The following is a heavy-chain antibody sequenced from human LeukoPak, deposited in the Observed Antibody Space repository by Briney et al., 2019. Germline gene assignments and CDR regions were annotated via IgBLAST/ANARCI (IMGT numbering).Heavy chain of an antibody. CDR2: IYSGGST. V-gene: IGHV3-66*01. J-gene: IGHJ6*02. Sequence: EGSLRLSCAASGFTVSSNYMSWVRQAPGKGLEWVSVIYSGGSTYYADSVKGRFTISRDNSKNTLYLQMNSLRAEDTAVYYCAREGLRWGWFSGYGMDVWGQGTTVTVSS. D-gene: IGHD4-23*01. CDR1: GFTVSSNY. CDR3: AREGLRWGWFSGYGMDV.